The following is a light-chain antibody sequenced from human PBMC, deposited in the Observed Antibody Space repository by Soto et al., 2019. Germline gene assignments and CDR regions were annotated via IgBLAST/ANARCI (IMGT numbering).Light chain of an antibody. CDR1: QSISTF. Sequence: DLQMTQSPSSLSASVGDRVTITCRPSQSISTFLNWYQQKPGTAPKLLMHATSILQSGVPSRFSGSGSGTEFTLTISSLQPEDSATYYCQQSYSSTWTFGQGTKVEIK. J-gene: IGKJ1*01. CDR2: ATS. CDR3: QQSYSSTWT. V-gene: IGKV1-39*01.